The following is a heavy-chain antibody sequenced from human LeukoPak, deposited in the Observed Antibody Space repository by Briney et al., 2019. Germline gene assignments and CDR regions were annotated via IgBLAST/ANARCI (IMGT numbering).Heavy chain of an antibody. V-gene: IGHV3-21*01. CDR1: GFTFSSYS. Sequence: GGSLRLSCAASGFTFSSYSMNRVRQAPGKGLEWVSSISSSSSYIYYADSVKGRFTISRDNAKNSLYLQMNSLRAEDTAVYYCASSEGYANWNDGWGQGTLVTVSS. CDR2: ISSSSSYI. J-gene: IGHJ5*02. D-gene: IGHD5-18*01. CDR3: ASSEGYANWNDG.